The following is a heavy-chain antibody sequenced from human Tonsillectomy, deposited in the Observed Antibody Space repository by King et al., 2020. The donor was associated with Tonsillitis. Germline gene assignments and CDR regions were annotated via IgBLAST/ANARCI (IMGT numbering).Heavy chain of an antibody. Sequence: VQLVESGGGLVQPGGSLRLSCAASGFIVSSNYMSWVRQAPGKGLEWVSLIYSGGTTYYADSVKGRFTISRDNFKNTVYLQRNSMRAEDTAVYYCASEGYGGDRCFDYWGQGTLVTVSS. V-gene: IGHV3-66*01. CDR3: ASEGYGGDRCFDY. D-gene: IGHD4-23*01. CDR2: IYSGGTT. CDR1: GFIVSSNY. J-gene: IGHJ4*02.